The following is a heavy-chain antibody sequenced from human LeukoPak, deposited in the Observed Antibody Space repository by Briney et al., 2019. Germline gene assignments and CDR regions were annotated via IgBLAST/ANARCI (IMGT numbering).Heavy chain of an antibody. CDR3: ARGLYCSGGSCYSRPNWFDP. Sequence: GGSLRLSCAASGFTFSSYWMHWVRQAPGKGLVWVSRISSDGSSTSYADSVKGRFTISRDNAKNTLYLQMNSLRAEDTAVYYCARGLYCSGGSCYSRPNWFDPWGQGTLVTVSS. V-gene: IGHV3-74*01. CDR1: GFTFSSYW. D-gene: IGHD2-15*01. J-gene: IGHJ5*02. CDR2: ISSDGSST.